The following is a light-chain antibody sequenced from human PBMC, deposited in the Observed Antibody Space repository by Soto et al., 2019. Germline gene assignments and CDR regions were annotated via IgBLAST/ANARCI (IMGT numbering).Light chain of an antibody. CDR3: SSYTSSTPYV. CDR1: SSDVGGYNY. Sequence: QSALTQPASVSGSPGQSISISCTGTSSDVGGYNYVSWYQQQPGKAPKLMICEVSSRPSGVSDRFSGSKSGNTASLTISGLQAEEEADYYCSSYTSSTPYVFGPGTKGTVL. J-gene: IGLJ1*01. CDR2: EVS. V-gene: IGLV2-14*01.